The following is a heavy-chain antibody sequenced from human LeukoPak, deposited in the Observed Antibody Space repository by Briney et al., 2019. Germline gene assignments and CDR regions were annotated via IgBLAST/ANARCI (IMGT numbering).Heavy chain of an antibody. CDR3: AKSSGSLFDP. V-gene: IGHV4-59*08. Sequence: PSETLSLTCTVSGGSISSYYWSWIRQPPGKGLEWIGYIYYSGSTNYNPSLKSRVTISVDTSKNQFSLRLSSVTAADTAVYYCAKSSGSLFDPWGQGTLVTVSS. J-gene: IGHJ5*02. CDR1: GGSISSYY. D-gene: IGHD3-10*01. CDR2: IYYSGST.